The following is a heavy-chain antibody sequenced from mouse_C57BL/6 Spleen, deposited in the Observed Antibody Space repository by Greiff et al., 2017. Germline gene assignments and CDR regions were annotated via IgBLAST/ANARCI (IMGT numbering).Heavy chain of an antibody. D-gene: IGHD2-2*01. J-gene: IGHJ4*01. Sequence: QVQLQQSGPELVKPGASVKISCKASGYAFSSSWMNWVKQRPGKGLEWIGRIYPGDGDTNYNGKFKGKATLTADKSSSTVYMQLSSLTSEDSAVYFCARSEGYDVGAMDYWGQGTSVTVSS. CDR2: IYPGDGDT. CDR1: GYAFSSSW. CDR3: ARSEGYDVGAMDY. V-gene: IGHV1-82*01.